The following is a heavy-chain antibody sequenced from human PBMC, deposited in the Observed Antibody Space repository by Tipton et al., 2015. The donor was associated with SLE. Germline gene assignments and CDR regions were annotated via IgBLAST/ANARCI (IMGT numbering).Heavy chain of an antibody. V-gene: IGHV4-59*12. CDR2: IYYSGST. CDR1: GGSISSYY. J-gene: IGHJ5*02. D-gene: IGHD3-10*01. Sequence: TLSLTCTVSGGSISSYYWSWIRQPPGKGLEWIGYIYYSGSTYYNPSLKSRVTISVDTSKNQFSLKLSSVTAADTAVYYCARGDYYGLGTAGWFDPWGQGTLVTLSS. CDR3: ARGDYYGLGTAGWFDP.